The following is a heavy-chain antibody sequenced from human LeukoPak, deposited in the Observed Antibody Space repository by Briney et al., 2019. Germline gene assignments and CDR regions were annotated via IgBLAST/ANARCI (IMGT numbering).Heavy chain of an antibody. D-gene: IGHD5-18*01. Sequence: GGSLRLSCAASGFTFSSYAMSWVRQAPGKGLEWVSAISGSGGSTYYADSVKGRFTISRDNSKNTLYLQMNSLRAEDTAVYYCAKDDRYSYGLYYFDYWGQGTLVTVSS. CDR1: GFTFSSYA. CDR3: AKDDRYSYGLYYFDY. J-gene: IGHJ4*02. CDR2: ISGSGGST. V-gene: IGHV3-23*01.